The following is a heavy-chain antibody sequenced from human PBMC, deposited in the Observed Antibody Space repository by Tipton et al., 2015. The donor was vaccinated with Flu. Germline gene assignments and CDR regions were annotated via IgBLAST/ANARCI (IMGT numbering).Heavy chain of an antibody. J-gene: IGHJ4*02. V-gene: IGHV4-39*07. Sequence: TLSLTCTVSGGSISSSSYYWGWIRQPPGKGLEWIGSIYHSGSTYYNPSLKSRVTISVDTAKNQFSLELSSVTAADSAVYCCARVETVQLYSFDYWGQGTVVTVSS. D-gene: IGHD5-18*01. CDR2: IYHSGST. CDR1: GGSISSSSYY. CDR3: ARVETVQLYSFDY.